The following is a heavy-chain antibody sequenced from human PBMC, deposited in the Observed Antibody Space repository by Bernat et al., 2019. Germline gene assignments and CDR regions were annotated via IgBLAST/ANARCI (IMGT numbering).Heavy chain of an antibody. CDR1: GFTFSNAW. D-gene: IGHD3-3*01. Sequence: EMQQVESGGGLVKPGGSLRLSCAASGFTFSNAWMNWVRQAPGKGLEWVGRVKIKTDGETTDYAAPVKGRFTISRDDSKNTLYLQMNSLKTEDTAVYYCTTGSVEGGWGQGTLVTVSS. CDR2: VKIKTDGETT. V-gene: IGHV3-15*07. CDR3: TTGSVEGG. J-gene: IGHJ4*02.